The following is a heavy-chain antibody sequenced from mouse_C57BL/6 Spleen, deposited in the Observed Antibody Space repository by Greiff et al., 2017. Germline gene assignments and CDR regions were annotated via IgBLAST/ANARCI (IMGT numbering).Heavy chain of an antibody. Sequence: QVQLQQPGAELVKPGASVKMSCKASGYTFTSYWITWVKQRPGQGLEWIGDIYPGSGSTNYNEKFKSKATLTVDTSSSTAYMQRSSLTSEDSAVYYCARSSYYYGSPYYFDYWGQGTTLTVSS. V-gene: IGHV1-55*01. CDR1: GYTFTSYW. J-gene: IGHJ2*01. CDR3: ARSSYYYGSPYYFDY. CDR2: IYPGSGST. D-gene: IGHD1-1*01.